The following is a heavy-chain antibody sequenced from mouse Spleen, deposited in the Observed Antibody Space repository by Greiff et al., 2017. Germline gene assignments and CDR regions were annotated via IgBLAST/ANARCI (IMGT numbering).Heavy chain of an antibody. CDR3: ARSGRWYFDV. D-gene: IGHD3-2*02. Sequence: VQLQQSGAELVRPGSSVKLSCKASGYTFTSYWMDWVKQRPGQGLEWIGNIYPSDSETHYNQKFKDKATLTVDKSSSTAYMQLSSLTSEDSAVYYCARSGRWYFDVWGAGTTVSVSS. V-gene: IGHV1-61*01. J-gene: IGHJ1*01. CDR1: GYTFTSYW. CDR2: IYPSDSET.